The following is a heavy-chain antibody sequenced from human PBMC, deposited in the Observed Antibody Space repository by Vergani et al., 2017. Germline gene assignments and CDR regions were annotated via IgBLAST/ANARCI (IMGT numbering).Heavy chain of an antibody. J-gene: IGHJ6*03. D-gene: IGHD2-2*01. CDR3: ARDRRSRYMDV. CDR2: IGHDRNNK. CDR1: GFTFSSYG. Sequence: QEQLVESGGGVVQPGRSLRLSCVTFGFTFSSYGMHWVRQAPGTGLEWVAGIGHDRNNKHYADSVKGRFTISRDNSKNTLYLQMNSLKAEDTAVYYCARDRRSRYMDVLGKGTTVTVSS. V-gene: IGHV3-33*01.